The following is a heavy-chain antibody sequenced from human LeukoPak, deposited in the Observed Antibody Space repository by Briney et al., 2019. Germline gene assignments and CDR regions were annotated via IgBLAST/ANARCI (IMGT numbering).Heavy chain of an antibody. CDR2: ISGSGDRT. Sequence: GGSLRLSCAASGFIFSSYAMSWVRQAPGKGLEWVSAISGSGDRTYNADSVKGRFTISRDNSKSTLYLQMNSLRAEDTAVYYCAKDQGEHWFDPWGQGTLVTVSS. V-gene: IGHV3-23*01. CDR1: GFIFSSYA. D-gene: IGHD1-26*01. J-gene: IGHJ5*02. CDR3: AKDQGEHWFDP.